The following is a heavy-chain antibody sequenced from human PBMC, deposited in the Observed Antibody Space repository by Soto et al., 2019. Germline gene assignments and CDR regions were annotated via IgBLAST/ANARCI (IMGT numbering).Heavy chain of an antibody. CDR1: GFTFSSYG. V-gene: IGHV3-30*03. D-gene: IGHD3-10*01. CDR2: ISYDGRNK. CDR3: ATGSGSGYFDY. Sequence: QVQLVESGGGVLQPGRSLRLSCAASGFTFSSYGMHWVRQAPGKGLEWVAVISYDGRNKYYADSVKGRFTISRDNSKNTLYLQMNSLRAEDTAVYYCATGSGSGYFDYWGQGTLVTVSS. J-gene: IGHJ4*02.